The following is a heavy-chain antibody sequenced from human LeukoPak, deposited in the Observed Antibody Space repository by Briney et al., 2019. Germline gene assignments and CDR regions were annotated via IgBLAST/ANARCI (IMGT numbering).Heavy chain of an antibody. Sequence: ASVKVSCKASGYTFTSYGISWVRQAPGQGLEWMGWISAYNGNTNYAQKLQGRVTMTRNTSISTAYMELSSLRSEDTAVYYCARGGSWMDVWGKGTTVTISS. V-gene: IGHV1-18*01. CDR1: GYTFTSYG. CDR2: ISAYNGNT. J-gene: IGHJ6*04. CDR3: ARGGSWMDV. D-gene: IGHD3-16*01.